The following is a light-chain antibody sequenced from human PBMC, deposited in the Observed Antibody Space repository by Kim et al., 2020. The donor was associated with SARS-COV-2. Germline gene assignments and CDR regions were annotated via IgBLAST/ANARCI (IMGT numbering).Light chain of an antibody. CDR2: GKN. CDR3: NSRDSNDNVV. J-gene: IGLJ2*01. Sequence: VALGQTVRITCQGDSRRRYYETWYQQKPGQAPILVIYGKNNRPSGIPDRFSGSSSGNTASLTITGTQAGDEADYYCNSRDSNDNVVFGGGTQLTVL. V-gene: IGLV3-19*01. CDR1: SRRRYY.